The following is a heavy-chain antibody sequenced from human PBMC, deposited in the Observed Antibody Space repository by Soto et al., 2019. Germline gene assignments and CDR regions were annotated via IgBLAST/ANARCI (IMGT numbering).Heavy chain of an antibody. J-gene: IGHJ4*02. V-gene: IGHV3-30-3*01. CDR2: ISYDGSNK. Sequence: GGSLRLSCAASGFTFSSYAMHWVRQAPGKGLEWVAVISYDGSNKYYADSVKGRFTISRDNSKNTLYLQMNSLRAEDTAVYYCARDGPIVATINYFDYWGQGTLVTAPQ. D-gene: IGHD5-12*01. CDR3: ARDGPIVATINYFDY. CDR1: GFTFSSYA.